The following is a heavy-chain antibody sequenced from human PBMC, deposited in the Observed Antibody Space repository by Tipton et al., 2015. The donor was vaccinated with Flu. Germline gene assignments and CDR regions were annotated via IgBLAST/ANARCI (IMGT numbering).Heavy chain of an antibody. CDR2: ISYAGSSE. V-gene: IGHV3-30-3*01. J-gene: IGHJ4*02. D-gene: IGHD3-16*01. Sequence: SLRLSCAASGFTFSSYAMSWVRQAPGKGLEWVAVISYAGSSEFYADSVKGRFTVSRDNSKNTLYLQMDSLRPEDTAVYFCVREGDGDYFDYWGQGTLVTVSS. CDR3: VREGDGDYFDY. CDR1: GFTFSSYA.